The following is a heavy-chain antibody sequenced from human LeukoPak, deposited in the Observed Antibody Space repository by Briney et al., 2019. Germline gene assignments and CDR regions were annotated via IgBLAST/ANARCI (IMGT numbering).Heavy chain of an antibody. CDR3: ARERSGSYYYYGMDV. D-gene: IGHD1-26*01. V-gene: IGHV1-2*02. CDR2: INPNSGGT. J-gene: IGHJ6*02. CDR1: GYTFTGYY. Sequence: ASVKVSCKASGYTFTGYYMHWVRQAPGQGLEWMGWINPNSGGTNYAQKLQGRVTMTTDTSTSTAYMELRSLRSDDTAVYYCARERSGSYYYYGMDVWGQGTTVTVSS.